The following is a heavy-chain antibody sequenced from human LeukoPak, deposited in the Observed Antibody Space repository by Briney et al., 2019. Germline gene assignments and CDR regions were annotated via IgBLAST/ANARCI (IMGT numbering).Heavy chain of an antibody. V-gene: IGHV3-30*04. CDR3: AKGEQGGFDY. D-gene: IGHD3-16*01. CDR1: GFTFSNYA. Sequence: PGGSLRLSCAASGFTFSNYAMHWVRQAPGKGLEWVAVISYDGSNKYYADSVKGRFTISRDNSKNTLYLQMNSLRAEDTAVYYCAKGEQGGFDYWGQGTLVTVSS. J-gene: IGHJ4*02. CDR2: ISYDGSNK.